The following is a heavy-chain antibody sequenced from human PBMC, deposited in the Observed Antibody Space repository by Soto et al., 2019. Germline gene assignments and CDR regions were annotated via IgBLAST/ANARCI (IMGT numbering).Heavy chain of an antibody. Sequence: EVQLVESGGGLVKPGRSLRLSCTAAGFTFGSYTINWVRQAPGKGLEWVSSISASSSQIYYADSVKGRFTISRDNAKNSLYLQMNRRSAEDTAVYYCARGTGYFDYWGQGTLVTVSS. V-gene: IGHV3-21*01. CDR2: ISASSSQI. D-gene: IGHD1-1*01. CDR1: GFTFGSYT. J-gene: IGHJ4*02. CDR3: ARGTGYFDY.